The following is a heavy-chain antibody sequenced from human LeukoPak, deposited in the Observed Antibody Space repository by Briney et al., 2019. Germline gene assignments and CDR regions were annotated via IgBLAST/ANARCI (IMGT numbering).Heavy chain of an antibody. Sequence: SETLSLTCAVYGGSFSGYYWSWIPQPPGKGLEWIGEISHSGSTHYNPSLKSRVTISVDTSKNQFSLKLSSVTAADTAVYYCAARLTVTTTDYYFDYWGQGTLVTVSS. CDR1: GGSFSGYY. V-gene: IGHV4-34*01. CDR3: AARLTVTTTDYYFDY. D-gene: IGHD4-17*01. CDR2: ISHSGST. J-gene: IGHJ4*02.